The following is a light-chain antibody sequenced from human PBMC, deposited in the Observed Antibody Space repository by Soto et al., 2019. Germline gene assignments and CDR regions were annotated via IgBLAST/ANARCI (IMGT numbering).Light chain of an antibody. CDR2: EVS. CDR3: SSYTSSSTQV. Sequence: QSALTQPASVSGSPGQSITISCTGSSSDVGGYNYVSWYQQHPGEAPKLIIYEVSNRPSGVSNRFSGSKSGNTASLTISGLQAEDEADYYCSSYTSSSTQVFGGGTKLTVL. CDR1: SSDVGGYNY. J-gene: IGLJ3*02. V-gene: IGLV2-14*01.